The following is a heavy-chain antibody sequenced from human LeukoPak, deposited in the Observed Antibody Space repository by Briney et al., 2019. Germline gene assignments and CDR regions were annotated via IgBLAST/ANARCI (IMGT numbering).Heavy chain of an antibody. CDR3: ATNEDPLGDYDYPGDY. V-gene: IGHV1-69*05. CDR2: IIPIFGTA. D-gene: IGHD3-16*01. J-gene: IGHJ4*02. Sequence: ASVKVSCKASGGTFSSYAISWVRQAPGQGLEWMGGIIPIFGTANYAQKFQGRVTITTDESTSTAYMELSSLRSEDTAVYYCATNEDPLGDYDYPGDYWGQGTLVTVSS. CDR1: GGTFSSYA.